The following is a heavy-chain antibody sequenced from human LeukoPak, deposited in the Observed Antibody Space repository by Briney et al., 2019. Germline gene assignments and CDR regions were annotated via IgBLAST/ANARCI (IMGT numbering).Heavy chain of an antibody. CDR3: AKDLKPYVLLWFGES. V-gene: IGHV3-23*01. D-gene: IGHD3-10*01. J-gene: IGHJ5*02. CDR2: ISGSGGST. Sequence: GGSLRLSCAASGFTFSSYAMSWVRQAPGKGLEWVSAISGSGGSTYYAGSVKGRFTISRDNSKNTLYLQMNSLRAEDTAVYYCAKDLKPYVLLWFGESWGQGTLVTVSS. CDR1: GFTFSSYA.